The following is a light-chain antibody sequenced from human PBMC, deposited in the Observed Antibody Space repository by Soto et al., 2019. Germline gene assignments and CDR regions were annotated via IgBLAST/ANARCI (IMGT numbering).Light chain of an antibody. V-gene: IGLV1-44*01. CDR1: SSNIGTNA. CDR2: SND. CDR3: AVWDDSLNGWV. J-gene: IGLJ3*02. Sequence: QSVLTQPPSASGTPGQRVTISCSGSSSNIGTNAVNWCQQRPGTAPRLLIYSNDQRPPGVPDRFSGSKSGTSASLGISGLQSEDEADYFCAVWDDSLNGWVFGGGTK.